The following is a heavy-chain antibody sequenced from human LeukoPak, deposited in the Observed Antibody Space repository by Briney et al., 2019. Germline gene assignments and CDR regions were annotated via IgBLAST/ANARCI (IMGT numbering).Heavy chain of an antibody. D-gene: IGHD7-27*01. CDR2: IYYSGST. CDR1: GGSISSGSYY. J-gene: IGHJ4*02. V-gene: IGHV4-39*02. CDR3: AREGPNWDRLYYFDY. Sequence: SETLSLTCTLSGGSISSGSYYWGWIRQPPGKGLEWIGSIYYSGSTYYNPSLKSRVTVSVDTSKNQFSLKLSSVTAADTAVYYCAREGPNWDRLYYFDYWGQGTLVTVSS.